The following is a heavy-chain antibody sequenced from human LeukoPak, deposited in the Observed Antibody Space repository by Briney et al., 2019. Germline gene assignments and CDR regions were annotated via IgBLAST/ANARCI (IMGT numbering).Heavy chain of an antibody. V-gene: IGHV1-8*03. Sequence: ASVKVSCKASGYTFTSYDINWVRQATGQGLEWMGWMNPNSGNTGYAQKFQGRVTITRNTSISTAYMELSSLRAEDTAVYYCARGLSGSYPEYYYYYYGMDVWGQGTTVTVSS. D-gene: IGHD1-26*01. CDR3: ARGLSGSYPEYYYYYYGMDV. J-gene: IGHJ6*02. CDR1: GYTFTSYD. CDR2: MNPNSGNT.